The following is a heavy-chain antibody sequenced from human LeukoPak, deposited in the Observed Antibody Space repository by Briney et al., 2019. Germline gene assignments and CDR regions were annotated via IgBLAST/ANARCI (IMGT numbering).Heavy chain of an antibody. V-gene: IGHV4-31*03. CDR2: IYYSGST. CDR1: GGSISIGGYY. D-gene: IGHD1-26*01. CDR3: ARAQRGSYTLDY. Sequence: SQTLSLTCTVSGGSISIGGYYWSWIRQHPGKGLEWIGYIYYSGSTYYNPSLKSRVTISVDTSKNQFSLKLSSVTAADTAVYYCARAQRGSYTLDYWGQGTLVTVSS. J-gene: IGHJ4*02.